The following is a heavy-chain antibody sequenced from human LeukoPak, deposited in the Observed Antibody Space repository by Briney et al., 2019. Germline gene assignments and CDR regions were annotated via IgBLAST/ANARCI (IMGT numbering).Heavy chain of an antibody. Sequence: GGSLRLSCAASGFTFSSYSMNWVRQAPGKGLEWVSSISSSSSYIYYADSVKGRFTISRDNAKNSLYLQMNSLRAEDTAVYYCARKYSGYDSPPDYWGQGTLVTVSS. J-gene: IGHJ4*02. CDR3: ARKYSGYDSPPDY. CDR2: ISSSSSYI. CDR1: GFTFSSYS. V-gene: IGHV3-21*01. D-gene: IGHD5-12*01.